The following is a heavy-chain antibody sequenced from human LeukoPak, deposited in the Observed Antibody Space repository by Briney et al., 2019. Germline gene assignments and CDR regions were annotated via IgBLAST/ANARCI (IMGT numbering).Heavy chain of an antibody. J-gene: IGHJ4*02. V-gene: IGHV4-34*01. CDR3: ARGPYDSSGYYLDY. Sequence: SETLSLTCAVYGGSFSGYYWSWIRQPPGKGLEWIGEINHSGSTNYNPSLKSRVTISVDTSKNQFSLKLSSVTAADTAVYYCARGPYDSSGYYLDYWGQGTLVTVSS. CDR1: GGSFSGYY. D-gene: IGHD3-22*01. CDR2: INHSGST.